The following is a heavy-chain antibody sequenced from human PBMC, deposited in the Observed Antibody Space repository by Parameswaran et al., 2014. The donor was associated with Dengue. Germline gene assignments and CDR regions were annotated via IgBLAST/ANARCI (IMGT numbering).Heavy chain of an antibody. CDR2: INTNTGVP. CDR1: GYTFTTYS. D-gene: IGHD2-2*01. J-gene: IGHJ5*02. CDR3: ARGFGSTRYNWLDP. Sequence: ASVKVSCKASGYTFTTYSINWVRQAPGQGLEWVGWINTNTGVPTYAQGFTGRFVFSLDTSATTSYLQISSLKAEDTAVYYCARGFGSTRYNWLDPWGQGTLVTVSS. V-gene: IGHV7-4-1*02.